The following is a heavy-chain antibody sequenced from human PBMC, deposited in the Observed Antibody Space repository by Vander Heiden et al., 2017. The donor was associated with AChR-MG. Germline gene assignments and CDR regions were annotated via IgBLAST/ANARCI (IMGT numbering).Heavy chain of an antibody. CDR3: ARDRYFGDTKYFYESIY. J-gene: IGHJ4*02. V-gene: IGHV1-69*06. CDR2: ISPVVGTT. Sequence: QVQLAESGAEVKKPGSSVRVPCTASGGSFRNKASDWVRQAPGQGLEWRGGISPVVGTTKYAQKFQGRGTFTADTFTSTAYMELSSLTSEDTAVYYCARDRYFGDTKYFYESIYWGQGTQVTVSS. CDR1: GGSFRNKA. D-gene: IGHD3-10*01.